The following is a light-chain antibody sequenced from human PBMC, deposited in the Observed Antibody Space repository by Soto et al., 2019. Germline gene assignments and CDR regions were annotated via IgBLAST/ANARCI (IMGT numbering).Light chain of an antibody. V-gene: IGLV2-14*01. CDR2: DVR. J-gene: IGLJ2*01. CDR1: SSDVGGYNY. CDR3: SSYTSRSTLV. Sequence: QSVLTQPASVSGSPGQSITISCTGTSSDVGGYNYVSWYQQHPGKAPKLMIYDVRDRPSGVSSRFSGSKSGNTASLTISGLQAEDEADYYCSSYTSRSTLVFGGGTKLTVL.